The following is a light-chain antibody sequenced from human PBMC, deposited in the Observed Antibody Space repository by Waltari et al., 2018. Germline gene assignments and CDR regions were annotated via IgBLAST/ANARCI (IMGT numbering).Light chain of an antibody. CDR3: MQYTHWPWT. V-gene: IGKV2-30*02. CDR1: QSLVRFDGNTY. CDR2: MVS. Sequence: DVVLTQSPLSLPVSLGQPASISCRSSQSLVRFDGNTYLIWFQQRTGQSPRRLIYMVSVRDSGVPDRFSGSGSGTDFTLKISRVEAEDVGVYYCMQYTHWPWTFGQGTKVEIK. J-gene: IGKJ1*01.